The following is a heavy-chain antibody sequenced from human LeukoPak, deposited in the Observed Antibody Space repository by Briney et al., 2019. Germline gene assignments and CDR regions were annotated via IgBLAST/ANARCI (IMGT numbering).Heavy chain of an antibody. CDR2: IYYSGST. J-gene: IGHJ4*02. Sequence: SETLSLTCTVSGGSISGSSYYWGWIRQPPGKGLEWIGSIYYSGSTYYNPSLKSRVTISVDTSKNQFSLKLSSVTAADTAVYYCARRGPSYAFDYWGQGTLVTVSS. D-gene: IGHD4-17*01. V-gene: IGHV4-39*01. CDR1: GGSISGSSYY. CDR3: ARRGPSYAFDY.